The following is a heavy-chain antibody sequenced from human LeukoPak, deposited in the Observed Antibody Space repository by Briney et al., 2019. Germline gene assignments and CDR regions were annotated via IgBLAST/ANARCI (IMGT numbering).Heavy chain of an antibody. Sequence: ASVKVSCKASGGTFSSDAISWVRQAPGQGLEWMGGIIPIFGTANYAQKFQGRVTITTDESTSTAYMELSSLRSEDTAVYYCACGVAARAFVLIDYWGQGTLVTVSS. CDR2: IIPIFGTA. D-gene: IGHD6-6*01. CDR1: GGTFSSDA. V-gene: IGHV1-69*05. CDR3: ACGVAARAFVLIDY. J-gene: IGHJ4*02.